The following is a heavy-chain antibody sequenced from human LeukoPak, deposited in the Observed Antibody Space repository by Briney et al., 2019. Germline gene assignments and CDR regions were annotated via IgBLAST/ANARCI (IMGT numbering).Heavy chain of an antibody. CDR3: ARDPNSAL. V-gene: IGHV4-4*07. CDR1: GGPLSSSY. Sequence: SETLSLTCTVSGGPLSSSYWSWVRQPAGKGLEWIERLSPSGSTNYNPSLKGRVTMSADTSKNQFSLKLTSVTAADTAMYYCARDPNSALWGQGTLVTVSS. J-gene: IGHJ4*02. CDR2: LSPSGST. D-gene: IGHD4-23*01.